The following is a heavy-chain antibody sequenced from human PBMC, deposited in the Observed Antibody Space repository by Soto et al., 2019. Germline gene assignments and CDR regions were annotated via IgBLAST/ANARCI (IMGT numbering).Heavy chain of an antibody. CDR3: ARDPYDILTGYLTYYYYMDV. V-gene: IGHV1-18*01. CDR2: ISAYNGNT. J-gene: IGHJ6*03. D-gene: IGHD3-9*01. Sequence: ASVKVSCKASGYTFTSYGISWVRQAPGQGLEWMGWISAYNGNTNYAQKLQGRVTMTTDTSTSTAYMELRSLRSDDTAVYYCARDPYDILTGYLTYYYYMDVWGKGTTVTVSS. CDR1: GYTFTSYG.